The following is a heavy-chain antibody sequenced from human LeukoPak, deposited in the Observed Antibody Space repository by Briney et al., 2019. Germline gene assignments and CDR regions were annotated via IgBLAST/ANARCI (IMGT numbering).Heavy chain of an antibody. V-gene: IGHV3-21*01. CDR1: GFTFSSYA. Sequence: GGSLRLSCAASGFTFSSYAMSWVRQAPGKGLEWVSSISSSSSYIYYADSVKGRFTISRDNAKNSLYLQMNSLRAEDTAVYYCARDLFPYNILTGYYPLPFDYWGQGTLVTVSS. J-gene: IGHJ4*02. CDR3: ARDLFPYNILTGYYPLPFDY. D-gene: IGHD3-9*01. CDR2: ISSSSSYI.